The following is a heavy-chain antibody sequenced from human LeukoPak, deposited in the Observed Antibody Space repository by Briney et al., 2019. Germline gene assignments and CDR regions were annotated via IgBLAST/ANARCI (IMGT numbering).Heavy chain of an antibody. CDR2: INHSGST. CDR3: ALLYGSGSYYNLRGDY. D-gene: IGHD3-10*01. Sequence: SETLSLTCAVYGGSFSGYYWSWIRQPPGKGLEWIGEINHSGSTNYNPSLKGRVTISVDTSKNQFSLKLSSVTAADTAVYYCALLYGSGSYYNLRGDYWGQGTLVTVSS. J-gene: IGHJ4*02. CDR1: GGSFSGYY. V-gene: IGHV4-34*01.